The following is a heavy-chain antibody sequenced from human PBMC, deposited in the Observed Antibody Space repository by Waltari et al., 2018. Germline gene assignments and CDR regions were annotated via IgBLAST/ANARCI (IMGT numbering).Heavy chain of an antibody. Sequence: QVQLQESGPGLVKPSGTLSVTCAVSGDSISGSYWWSWVRQPSGKGLEWIGQIHGSGRSNYNPSLESRVTVSMDTSSNHFSLTVTSATAADTAVYYCARDRGRGLYLDSWGQGTLVTVSP. CDR3: ARDRGRGLYLDS. D-gene: IGHD2-15*01. V-gene: IGHV4-4*02. J-gene: IGHJ4*02. CDR1: GDSISGSYW. CDR2: IHGSGRS.